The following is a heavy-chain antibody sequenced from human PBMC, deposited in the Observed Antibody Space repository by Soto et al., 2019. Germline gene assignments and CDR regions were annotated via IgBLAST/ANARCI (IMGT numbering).Heavy chain of an antibody. Sequence: QVHLVESGGGVVQPGGSLRLSCAASEFTFRIFAMHWLRQSPGKGLEWVAVISYDGSRRADSVKGRFTVSRDNSWNTMYRQMNGLRAEATAIYYCARGDREDIEEVVGVRPGEYSMDVWGQGTTVTVSS. CDR2: ISYDGSRR. CDR1: EFTFRIFA. V-gene: IGHV3-30-3*01. J-gene: IGHJ6*02. CDR3: ARGDREDIEEVVGVRPGEYSMDV. D-gene: IGHD1-26*01.